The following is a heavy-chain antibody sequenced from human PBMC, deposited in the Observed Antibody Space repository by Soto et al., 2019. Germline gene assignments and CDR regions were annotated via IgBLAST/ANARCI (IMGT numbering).Heavy chain of an antibody. V-gene: IGHV6-1*01. Sequence: QVQLQQSGPGLVKPSQTLSLTCAISGDSVSSNSAAWHWLRQSPSRGLEWLGRTYYRSKWYNDYAVSVKRRISINTDTAQNQFSLQLNSVAPEDTAVDYCARHKCGGDSCYGYYGRDVWGQGTTVTVSS. CDR3: ARHKCGGDSCYGYYGRDV. CDR1: GDSVSSNSAA. CDR2: TYYRSKWYN. J-gene: IGHJ6*02. D-gene: IGHD2-15*01.